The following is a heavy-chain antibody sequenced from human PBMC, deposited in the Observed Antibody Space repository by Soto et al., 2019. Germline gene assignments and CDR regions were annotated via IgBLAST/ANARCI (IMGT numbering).Heavy chain of an antibody. V-gene: IGHV5-10-1*01. Sequence: GESLKISCKGSGYSFTNYWITWVRQMPGKGLEWMGRIDPSDSYTNYSPSFEGHVTFSADKSISTAYLQWSSLKDSDTAIYYCDRPVSSSWLTPTNLFDTWGQGTLVTVSS. D-gene: IGHD6-13*01. CDR1: GYSFTNYW. J-gene: IGHJ5*02. CDR3: DRPVSSSWLTPTNLFDT. CDR2: IDPSDSYT.